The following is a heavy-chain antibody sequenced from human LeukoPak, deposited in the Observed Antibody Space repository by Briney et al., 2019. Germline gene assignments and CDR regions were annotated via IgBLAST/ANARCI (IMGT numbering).Heavy chain of an antibody. J-gene: IGHJ6*03. Sequence: GASVKVSCKASGYTFTSYGISWVRQAPGQGVEWMGWISAYNGNTNYAQKLQGRLTMTTDTSTSTAYMELRSLRSYDTAVYYCARDGVYISSWYIPAYYYYMDVWGKGTTVTVSS. D-gene: IGHD6-13*01. CDR1: GYTFTSYG. CDR3: ARDGVYISSWYIPAYYYYMDV. CDR2: ISAYNGNT. V-gene: IGHV1-18*01.